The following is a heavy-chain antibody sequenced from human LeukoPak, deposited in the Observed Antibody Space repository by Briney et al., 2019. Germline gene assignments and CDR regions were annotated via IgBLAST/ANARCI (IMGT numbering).Heavy chain of an antibody. D-gene: IGHD4-23*01. Sequence: SVKVSCKASGDTFSNYAINWVRQAPGQGLEWMGGIFPLFGTPNYAQKFQGRVTITADESTSTAYMELSSLRSEDTAVYYCARGWLAETTVVTPYNYWGQGTLVTVSS. CDR2: IFPLFGTP. CDR1: GDTFSNYA. V-gene: IGHV1-69*13. J-gene: IGHJ4*02. CDR3: ARGWLAETTVVTPYNY.